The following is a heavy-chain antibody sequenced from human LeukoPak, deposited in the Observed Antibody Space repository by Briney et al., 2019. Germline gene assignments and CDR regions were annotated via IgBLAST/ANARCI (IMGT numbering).Heavy chain of an antibody. CDR3: AKIAVPSFLDMWFDS. D-gene: IGHD2-2*01. V-gene: IGHV3-23*01. CDR1: GFSFNKYV. Sequence: GGSLRLSCAASGFSFNKYVVNWVRQAPGKGLEWVSAISGSRGDTSYADSVTGRFTISRDISKNTLYLQMNSLRVDDTAVYYCAKIAVPSFLDMWFDSWGQGTLVTVSS. CDR2: ISGSRGDT. J-gene: IGHJ5*01.